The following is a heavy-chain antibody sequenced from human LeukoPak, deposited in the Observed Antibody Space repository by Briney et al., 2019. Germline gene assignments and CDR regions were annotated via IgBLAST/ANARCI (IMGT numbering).Heavy chain of an antibody. CDR3: ARVAAMTGTVIDY. CDR1: EFIFSSYW. J-gene: IGHJ4*02. D-gene: IGHD6-19*01. Sequence: GGSLRLSCAASEFIFSSYWMSWVCQAPGKGLEWVANIKQDGSEKYYVDSVKARFTISRDNAKNSLFLQMNSLRAEDTAVYYCARVAAMTGTVIDYWGQGTLVTVSS. CDR2: IKQDGSEK. V-gene: IGHV3-7*01.